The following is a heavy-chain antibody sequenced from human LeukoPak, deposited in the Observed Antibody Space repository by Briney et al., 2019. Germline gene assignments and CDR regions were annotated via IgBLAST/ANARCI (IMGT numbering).Heavy chain of an antibody. Sequence: GGSLRLSCAASECKFSCYSMKWVRQAPGKGLEWVSFISSSSYIYYADSVKGRFTISRDNAKNSLYLQMNSLRAEDTAVYYCARGTMFPYYFDYWGQGSLVTVSS. D-gene: IGHD3-10*02. CDR3: ARGTMFPYYFDY. J-gene: IGHJ4*02. V-gene: IGHV3-21*01. CDR1: ECKFSCYS. CDR2: ISSSSYI.